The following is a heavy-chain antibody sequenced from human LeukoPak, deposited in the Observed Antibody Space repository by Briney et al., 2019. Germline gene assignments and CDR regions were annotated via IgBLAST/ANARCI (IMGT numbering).Heavy chain of an antibody. CDR2: IYYSGST. J-gene: IGHJ4*02. D-gene: IGHD3-9*01. V-gene: IGHV4-59*01. CDR3: ARGGILTGYFRY. Sequence: SETLSLTCTVSGGSISSYYWSWIRQPPGKGLEWIGYIYYSGSTNYNPSLKSRVTISVDTPKNQFSLKLSSVTAADTAVYYCARGGILTGYFRYWGQGTLVTVSS. CDR1: GGSISSYY.